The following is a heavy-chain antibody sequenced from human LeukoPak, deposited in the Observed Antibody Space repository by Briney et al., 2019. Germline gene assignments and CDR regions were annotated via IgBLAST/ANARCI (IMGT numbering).Heavy chain of an antibody. CDR1: GFTFSSYW. D-gene: IGHD4-17*01. CDR3: ARTYGDYVYIFGY. Sequence: SGGSLRLSCAASGFTFSSYWMSWVRQAPGKGLEWVANIKQDGREKYYVDSVKGRFTISRDNAKNSLYLQMNSLRAEDTAVYYCARTYGDYVYIFGYWGQGTLVTVSS. V-gene: IGHV3-7*03. CDR2: IKQDGREK. J-gene: IGHJ4*02.